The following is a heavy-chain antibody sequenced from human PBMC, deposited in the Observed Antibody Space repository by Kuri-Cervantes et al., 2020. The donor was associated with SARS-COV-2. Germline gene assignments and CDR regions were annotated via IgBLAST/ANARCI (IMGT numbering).Heavy chain of an antibody. J-gene: IGHJ4*02. D-gene: IGHD1-7*01. Sequence: LSLTCAASGFTFSSYGLHWVRQAPGKGLEWVAFIRYDGSNKYYADSVKGRFTISRDNAKNSLYLQMNSLRAEDMALYYCAKGWTPRELELLFDYWDQGTLVTVSS. V-gene: IGHV3-30*02. CDR3: AKGWTPRELELLFDY. CDR2: IRYDGSNK. CDR1: GFTFSSYG.